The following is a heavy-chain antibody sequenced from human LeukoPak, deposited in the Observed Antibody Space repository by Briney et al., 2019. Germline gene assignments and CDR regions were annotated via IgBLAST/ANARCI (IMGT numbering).Heavy chain of an antibody. V-gene: IGHV4-30-4*01. D-gene: IGHD6-19*01. CDR2: IYYSGST. Sequence: SQTLSLTCTVSGGSISSGDYYWSWIRQPPGKGLEWIGCIYYSGSTYYNPSLKSRVTISVDTSKNQFSLKLSSVTAADTAVYYCAREYLAVAGNWYFDLWGRGTLVTVSS. CDR3: AREYLAVAGNWYFDL. CDR1: GGSISSGDYY. J-gene: IGHJ2*01.